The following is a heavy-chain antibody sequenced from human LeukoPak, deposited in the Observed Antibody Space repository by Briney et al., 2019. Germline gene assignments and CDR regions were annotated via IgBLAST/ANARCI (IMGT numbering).Heavy chain of an antibody. CDR3: AREDPRTKVPEGMDV. CDR1: GGSISHYY. CDR2: IYYSETT. D-gene: IGHD4/OR15-4a*01. V-gene: IGHV4-59*01. J-gene: IGHJ6*04. Sequence: SETLSLTCTVSGGSISHYYWIWIRQPPGKGLEWIGYIYYSETTNYNPSLKSRVTISVDTSKNQFSLKLHSVTAADTAVYYCAREDPRTKVPEGMDVWGKGTTVTVSS.